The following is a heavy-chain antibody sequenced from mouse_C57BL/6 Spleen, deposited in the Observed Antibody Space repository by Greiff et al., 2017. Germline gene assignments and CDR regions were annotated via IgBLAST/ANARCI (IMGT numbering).Heavy chain of an antibody. D-gene: IGHD1-1*01. CDR1: GYSFTDYN. CDR2: INPNYGTT. CDR3: AGGDYYGSSPMDY. J-gene: IGHJ4*01. V-gene: IGHV1-39*01. Sequence: EVQLQQSGPELVKPGASVKISCKASGYSFTDYNMNWVKQSNGKSLEWIGVINPNYGTTSYNQKFKGKATLTVDQSSSTSYMQLNSLTSEDSAVYYCAGGDYYGSSPMDYWGQGTSVTVSS.